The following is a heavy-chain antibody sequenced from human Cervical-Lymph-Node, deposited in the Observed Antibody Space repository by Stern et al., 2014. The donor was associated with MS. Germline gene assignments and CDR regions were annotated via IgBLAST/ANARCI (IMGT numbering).Heavy chain of an antibody. D-gene: IGHD1-26*01. J-gene: IGHJ5*02. CDR2: IIPLLGTT. V-gene: IGHV1-69*14. CDR3: ARDPGVGGTVS. Sequence: QDQLVQSGAEVKKPGSSVKVSCKASGGTFSTSGISWVRQAPGQGLEWMGGIIPLLGTTNYARKFQGRLTITADKSTSTAYMALGSLRSEDTAIYYCARDPGVGGTVSWGQGTVVTVSS. CDR1: GGTFSTSG.